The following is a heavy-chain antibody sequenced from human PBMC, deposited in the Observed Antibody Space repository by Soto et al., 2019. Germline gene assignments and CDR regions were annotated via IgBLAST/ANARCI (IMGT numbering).Heavy chain of an antibody. J-gene: IGHJ6*02. CDR3: AREGIEGAGTVVTDV. CDR2: INPSGGST. V-gene: IGHV1-46*01. D-gene: IGHD6-13*01. Sequence: QVQLVQSGAEVKKPGASVKVSCKASGYTFTSYYMHWVRQAPGQGLEWMGIINPSGGSTSYAQKYQGRGTTTRDTATSTVYRERRSLRAEDTAVYYCAREGIEGAGTVVTDVWGQGTTVTVSS. CDR1: GYTFTSYY.